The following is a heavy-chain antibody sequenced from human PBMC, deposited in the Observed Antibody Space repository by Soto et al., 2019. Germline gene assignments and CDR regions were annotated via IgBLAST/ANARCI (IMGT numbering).Heavy chain of an antibody. CDR3: AAQRGGGGY. CDR1: GFTVSNNY. Sequence: EVQLVESGGGLIQPGGSLRLSCAVSGFTVSNNYMSWVRQAPGKGLEGVSVIYSGGYTAYGDSVKGRFTISRDNSKNTIYLQIDSRGAGDPAVFYGAAQRGGGGYWGQGTLVTVSS. CDR2: IYSGGYT. J-gene: IGHJ4*02. D-gene: IGHD6-25*01. V-gene: IGHV3-53*01.